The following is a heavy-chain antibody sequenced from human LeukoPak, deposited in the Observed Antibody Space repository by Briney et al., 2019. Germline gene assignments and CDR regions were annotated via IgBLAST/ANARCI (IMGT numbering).Heavy chain of an antibody. CDR3: ARELDIVVVPAAMTGYYGMDV. D-gene: IGHD2-2*03. V-gene: IGHV1-69*04. Sequence: SVKVSFKASGGTFISYAISWVRQAPGQGLEWMGRIIPIFGIANYAQKFQGRVTITADKSTSTAYMELSSLRSEDTAVYYCARELDIVVVPAAMTGYYGMDVWGQGTTVTVSS. J-gene: IGHJ6*02. CDR1: GGTFISYA. CDR2: IIPIFGIA.